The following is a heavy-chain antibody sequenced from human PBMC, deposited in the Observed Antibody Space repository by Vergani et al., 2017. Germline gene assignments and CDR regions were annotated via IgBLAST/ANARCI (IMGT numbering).Heavy chain of an antibody. D-gene: IGHD2-2*01. Sequence: EVQLVESGGGLIQPGGSLRLSCAASGFIVSTNYITWVRQAPGTGLEWVSVIYSGGSTYYADSVKGRFTISRDNSKNTLYLQMNNLRAEDTAVYYCARGLPAAGAFDIWGQGTMVTVSS. CDR2: IYSGGST. CDR1: GFIVSTNY. J-gene: IGHJ3*02. CDR3: ARGLPAAGAFDI. V-gene: IGHV3-53*01.